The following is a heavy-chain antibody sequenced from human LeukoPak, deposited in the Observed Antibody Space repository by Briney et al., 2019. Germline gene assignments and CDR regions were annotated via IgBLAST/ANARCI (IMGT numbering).Heavy chain of an antibody. CDR3: ATFPTTVVTPDYFDY. D-gene: IGHD4-23*01. V-gene: IGHV3-23*01. Sequence: GGSLRLSRAPSGFTFSIYAMSWVRPPPGEWLEWVSAISGSGGSTYYADSVKGRFTISRDNSKNTLYLQMNSLRAEDTAVYYCATFPTTVVTPDYFDYWGQGTLVTVSS. J-gene: IGHJ4*02. CDR2: ISGSGGST. CDR1: GFTFSIYA.